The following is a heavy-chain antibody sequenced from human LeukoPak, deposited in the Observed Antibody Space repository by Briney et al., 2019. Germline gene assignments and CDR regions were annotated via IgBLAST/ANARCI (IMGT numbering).Heavy chain of an antibody. CDR2: ISYDGSNK. CDR3: ACSWYLVQPFDY. V-gene: IGHV3-30-3*01. J-gene: IGHJ4*02. Sequence: GGSLRLSCAASGFTFSSYAMHRVRQAPGKGLEWVAVISYDGSNKYYADSVKGRFTISRDNSKNTLYLQMNSLRAEDTAVYYCACSWYLVQPFDYWGQGTLVTVSS. D-gene: IGHD6-13*01. CDR1: GFTFSSYA.